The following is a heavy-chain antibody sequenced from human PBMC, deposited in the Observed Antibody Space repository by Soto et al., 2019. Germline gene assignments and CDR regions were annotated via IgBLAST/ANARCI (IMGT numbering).Heavy chain of an antibody. J-gene: IGHJ4*02. CDR1: GGSISSSSYY. CDR2: IYYSGST. Sequence: PSETLSLTCTISGGSISSSSYYWGWIRQPPGKGLEWIGSIYYSGSTYYNPSLKSQVTISVDTSKNQFSLKLSSVTAADTAVYYCAIQLLWFGYYFDYWGQGTLVTVPS. V-gene: IGHV4-39*01. D-gene: IGHD3-10*01. CDR3: AIQLLWFGYYFDY.